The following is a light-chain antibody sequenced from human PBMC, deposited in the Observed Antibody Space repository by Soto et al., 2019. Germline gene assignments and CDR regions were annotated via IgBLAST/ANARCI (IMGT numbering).Light chain of an antibody. J-gene: IGKJ1*01. V-gene: IGKV3-20*01. Sequence: EIVLTQSPGTLSLSPGERATLSCRASQSGRTKYIAWYQQKPGQAPRLLIYATSNRATGIPDRFSGSGSGTDFTLTISRLEAEDFAVYYCQHYGSSWTFGQGTKVEIK. CDR1: QSGRTKY. CDR2: ATS. CDR3: QHYGSSWT.